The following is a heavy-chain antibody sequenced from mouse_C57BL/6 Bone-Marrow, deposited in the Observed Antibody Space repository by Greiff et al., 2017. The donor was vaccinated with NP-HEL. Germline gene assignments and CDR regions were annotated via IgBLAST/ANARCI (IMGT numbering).Heavy chain of an antibody. D-gene: IGHD1-1*01. Sequence: EVQLVESGGGLVKPGGSLKLSCAASGFTFSDYGMHWVRQAPEKGLEWVAYISSGSSTIYYADTVKGRFTISRDNAENTLFLQMTSLRSEDTAMYYCARRLYGSSHYYAMDYWGQGTSVTVSS. V-gene: IGHV5-17*01. CDR1: GFTFSDYG. CDR3: ARRLYGSSHYYAMDY. J-gene: IGHJ4*01. CDR2: ISSGSSTI.